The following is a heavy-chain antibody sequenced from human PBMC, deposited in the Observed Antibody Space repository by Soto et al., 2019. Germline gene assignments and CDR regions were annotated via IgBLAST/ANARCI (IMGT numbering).Heavy chain of an antibody. J-gene: IGHJ4*02. CDR2: IIPISGRT. D-gene: IGHD5-12*01. CDR1: GGPFSSLG. V-gene: IGHV1-69*01. Sequence: QVQRVQSGAEVKRPGSSVKVSCEASGGPFSSLGFTWGRQAPGQGLEWMGGIIPISGRTTFAPKFLGRVTITADESTRTTYMELTALTSDDTAIYYCATRGTQGRWLEFADYWGQGTLVTVSS. CDR3: ATRGTQGRWLEFADY.